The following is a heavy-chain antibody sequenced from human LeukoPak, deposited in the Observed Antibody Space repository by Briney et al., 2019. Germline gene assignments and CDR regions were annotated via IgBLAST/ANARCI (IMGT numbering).Heavy chain of an antibody. CDR3: AKAGAYVFDAFDY. J-gene: IGHJ4*02. V-gene: IGHV3-23*01. D-gene: IGHD3-9*01. CDR1: GFTFSSYA. CDR2: ISGSGGST. Sequence: GGSLRLSCAASGFTFSSYAMNWVRQAPGKGLEWVSAISGSGGSTYYADSVKGRFTISRDNSKNTLYLQMNSLRAEDTAVYYCAKAGAYVFDAFDYWGQGTLVTVSS.